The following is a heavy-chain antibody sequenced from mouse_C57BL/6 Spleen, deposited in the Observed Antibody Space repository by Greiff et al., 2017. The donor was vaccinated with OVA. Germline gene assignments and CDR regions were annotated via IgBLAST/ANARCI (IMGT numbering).Heavy chain of an antibody. CDR2: IDPSDSET. J-gene: IGHJ2*01. CDR3: ARGGNYLSYFDY. V-gene: IGHV1-52*01. Sequence: QVQLKQAGGELVRPGSSFKLSCKASGYTFTSYWMHWVKQRPIQGLEWIGNIDPSDSETHYNQKFKDKATLTVDKSSSTAYMQLSSLTSEDSVVYYCARGGNYLSYFDYWGQGTTLTVSA. CDR1: GYTFTSYW. D-gene: IGHD2-1*01.